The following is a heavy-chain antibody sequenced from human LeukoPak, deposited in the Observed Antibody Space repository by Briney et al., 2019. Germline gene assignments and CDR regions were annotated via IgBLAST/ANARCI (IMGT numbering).Heavy chain of an antibody. J-gene: IGHJ4*02. V-gene: IGHV3-30-3*01. CDR2: ISYDGSNK. Sequence: GGSLRLSCAASGFTFSSYDMHWVRQAPGKGLEWVAVISYDGSNKYYADSVKGRFTISRDNSKNTLYLQMNSLRAEDTAVYYCARDRGGYCSGGSCYLLDYWGQGTLVTVSS. CDR1: GFTFSSYD. D-gene: IGHD2-15*01. CDR3: ARDRGGYCSGGSCYLLDY.